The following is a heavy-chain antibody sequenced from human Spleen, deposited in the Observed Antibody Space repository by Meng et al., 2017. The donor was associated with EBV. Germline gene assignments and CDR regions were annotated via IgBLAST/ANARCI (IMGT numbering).Heavy chain of an antibody. CDR1: VGSTSSGNFY. J-gene: IGHJ4*02. CDR3: ARAEWSAPYYFDY. D-gene: IGHD3-3*01. V-gene: IGHV4-30-4*01. Sequence: HLPGPAPGPVKPSPTLPPTSHCPVGSTSSGNFYGSWIRQPPGKGLEWIGYISNSGSTYYNPSLKSRVTISVDTSENQFSLKLSSVTAADTAVYFCARAEWSAPYYFDYWGQGTLVTVSS. CDR2: ISNSGST.